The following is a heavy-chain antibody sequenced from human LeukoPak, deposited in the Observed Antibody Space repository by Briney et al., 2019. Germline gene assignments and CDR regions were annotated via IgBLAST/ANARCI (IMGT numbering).Heavy chain of an antibody. D-gene: IGHD1-20*01. CDR3: ARDLTYNWNPLLDY. CDR2: ISSSGSTI. V-gene: IGHV3-11*01. Sequence: GGSLRLSCAASGFTFSDYYMSWIRQAPGKGLEWVSYISSSGSTIYYADSVKGRFTISRDNAKNSLYLQMNSLRAEDTAVYYCARDLTYNWNPLLDYWGQGTLVTVSS. CDR1: GFTFSDYY. J-gene: IGHJ4*02.